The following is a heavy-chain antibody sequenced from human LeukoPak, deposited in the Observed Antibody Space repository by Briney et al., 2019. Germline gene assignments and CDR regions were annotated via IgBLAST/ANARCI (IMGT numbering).Heavy chain of an antibody. V-gene: IGHV3-48*02. CDR1: GFTFSSYG. CDR3: ARVTVVGANHIDY. D-gene: IGHD1-26*01. Sequence: GGSLRLSCAASGFTFSSYGMNWVRQAQGKGLEWVSYISSSSSTIHYVDSVKGRFTISRDNAKNSLYLQMNSLGDEDTAVYFCARVTVVGANHIDYWGQGTLVTVSS. CDR2: ISSSSSTI. J-gene: IGHJ4*02.